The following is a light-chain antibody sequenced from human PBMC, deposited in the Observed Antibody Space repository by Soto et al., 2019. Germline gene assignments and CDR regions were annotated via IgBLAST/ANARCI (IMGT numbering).Light chain of an antibody. V-gene: IGLV1-40*01. CDR3: QSYDSSLSVV. Sequence: QSVLTQPPSVSGAPGQRVTISCTGSSSNIGAGYDVHWYQQLPGTAPKLLIYSNTNRPSGVPDRFSGSKSGTSASLAITGLQAEDGADYYCQSYDSSLSVVFGGGTKLTVL. CDR2: SNT. J-gene: IGLJ2*01. CDR1: SSNIGAGYD.